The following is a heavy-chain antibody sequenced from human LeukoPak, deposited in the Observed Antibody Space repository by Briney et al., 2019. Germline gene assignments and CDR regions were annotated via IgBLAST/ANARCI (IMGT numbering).Heavy chain of an antibody. Sequence: GGSLRLSCAASGFTLSSYAMSWVRQAPGKGLEWVSGISGSGGSTNYADSVKGRFTISRDNSKNTLYLQMNSLRAEDTAVYYCAKVRAWVVPAAYNWFDPWGQGTLVTVSS. CDR1: GFTLSSYA. CDR2: ISGSGGST. V-gene: IGHV3-23*01. J-gene: IGHJ5*02. CDR3: AKVRAWVVPAAYNWFDP. D-gene: IGHD2-2*01.